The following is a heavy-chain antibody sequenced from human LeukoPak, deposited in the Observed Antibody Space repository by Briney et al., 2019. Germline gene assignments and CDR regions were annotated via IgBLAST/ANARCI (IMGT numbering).Heavy chain of an antibody. CDR3: VRQKESHGNFDY. Sequence: GGSLRLSCAASGFTFSNHAMHWVRQATGKGLEWVSAIGTAGDTFYPGSVKGRFTISRENAKKSLYLQMNSLRAEDTAVYYCVRQKESHGNFDYWGQGTLVTVSP. CDR1: GFTFSNHA. CDR2: IGTAGDT. J-gene: IGHJ4*02. V-gene: IGHV3-13*01. D-gene: IGHD1-26*01.